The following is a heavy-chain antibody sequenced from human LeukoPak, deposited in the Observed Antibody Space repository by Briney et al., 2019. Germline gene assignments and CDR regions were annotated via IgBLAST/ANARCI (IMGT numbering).Heavy chain of an antibody. Sequence: GGSLRLSCAASGFSLSGNAVSWVRQAPGKRAKWGAGICPDDATFYPPSVRGRFTISRDPSQNTMYLQMNSLRAEDTALYYCAKGNLQLGQDACDIWGQGTMVTVSS. CDR1: GFSLSGNA. CDR3: AKGNLQLGQDACDI. V-gene: IGHV3-23*01. J-gene: IGHJ3*02. CDR2: ICPDDAT. D-gene: IGHD5-18*01.